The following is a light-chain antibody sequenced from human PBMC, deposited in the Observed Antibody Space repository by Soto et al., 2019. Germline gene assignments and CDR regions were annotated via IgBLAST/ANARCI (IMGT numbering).Light chain of an antibody. V-gene: IGKV3-20*01. CDR1: QSVSSSY. Sequence: EIVLTQSTATLSLSAGERATLSCRASQSVSSSYLAWYQQKPGKAPRLLIYASSNTATGIPDRLSGSASGADFTLTIDRLEPEDSAVYYCQLYGISPPFGQGTRLEIK. CDR3: QLYGISPP. CDR2: ASS. J-gene: IGKJ5*01.